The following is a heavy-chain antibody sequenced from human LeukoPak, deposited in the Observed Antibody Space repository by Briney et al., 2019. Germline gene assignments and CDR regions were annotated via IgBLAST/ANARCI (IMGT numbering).Heavy chain of an antibody. J-gene: IGHJ4*02. CDR1: GFLFRTYS. V-gene: IGHV3-21*01. Sequence: GGSLRLSCAASGFLFRTYSMNWVRQAPGKGLEWVSDITSDSSYIYYADSVKGRFTVSRDNARNSLYLQMNSLRAEDTAVYYCARDRGAATGTVSLDFWGQGTLVTVSS. CDR3: ARDRGAATGTVSLDF. D-gene: IGHD6-13*01. CDR2: ITSDSSYI.